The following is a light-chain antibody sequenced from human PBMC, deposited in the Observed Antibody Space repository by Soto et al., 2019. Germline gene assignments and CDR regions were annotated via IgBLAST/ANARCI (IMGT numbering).Light chain of an antibody. J-gene: IGKJ1*01. Sequence: EIVMTQSPATLSVSPGERATLSCRASQSVSSNLAWYQQKPGQAPRLLIYGASTRATAIPARFSGCGSGTEFTLTISSLQSEDFAVYYCQQYNNWPPWTFGQGTKVEIK. CDR1: QSVSSN. CDR3: QQYNNWPPWT. V-gene: IGKV3-15*01. CDR2: GAS.